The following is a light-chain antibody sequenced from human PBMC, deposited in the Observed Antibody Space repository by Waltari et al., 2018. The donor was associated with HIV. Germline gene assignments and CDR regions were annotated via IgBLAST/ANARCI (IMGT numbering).Light chain of an antibody. CDR2: SNS. CDR1: IGAGFA. Sequence: HSVLTQPPSVSGAPGQRVTISNIGAGFAVHWYQHLPGTAPKLLIYSNSNRPSGVPDRFSGSKSGTSASLAITGLQAEDEADYYCQSYDSSLSALFGGGTKLTVL. CDR3: QSYDSSLSAL. V-gene: IGLV1-40*01. J-gene: IGLJ2*01.